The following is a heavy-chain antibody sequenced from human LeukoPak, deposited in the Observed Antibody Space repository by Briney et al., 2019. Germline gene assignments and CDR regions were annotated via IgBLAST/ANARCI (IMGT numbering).Heavy chain of an antibody. J-gene: IGHJ6*02. V-gene: IGHV4-39*01. Sequence: SETLSLTCTVSGGSISNGLYYWDWIRQTAGKGLEWIGSVLFTGSAWVNPPLNSRVTMSVDTTKNQFSLKLRSVSAGDTAVYYCARRGSGNGGTYAGMDVWGQGTTVTVSS. CDR3: ARRGSGNGGTYAGMDV. CDR2: VLFTGSA. D-gene: IGHD4/OR15-4a*01. CDR1: GGSISNGLYY.